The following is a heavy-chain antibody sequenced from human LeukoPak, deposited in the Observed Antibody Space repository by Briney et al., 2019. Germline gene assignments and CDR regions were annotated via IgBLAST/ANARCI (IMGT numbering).Heavy chain of an antibody. Sequence: GGSLRLSYAASGFTFSSYAMTWVRQAPGKGLEWVSSISGGSDSTYYADSVKGRCTISRDNSKSMLYLQMNSLRAEDTAIYYCATKRGEGTQLNYMWFDPWGQGTLVTVSS. V-gene: IGHV3-23*01. CDR3: ATKRGEGTQLNYMWFDP. D-gene: IGHD3-16*01. CDR1: GFTFSSYA. J-gene: IGHJ5*02. CDR2: ISGGSDST.